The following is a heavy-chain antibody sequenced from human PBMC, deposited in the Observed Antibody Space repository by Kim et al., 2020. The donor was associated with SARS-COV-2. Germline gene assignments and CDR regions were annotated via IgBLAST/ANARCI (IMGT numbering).Heavy chain of an antibody. CDR3: ARESGTSSGWYGDRYFDY. V-gene: IGHV1-69*13. J-gene: IGHJ4*02. D-gene: IGHD6-19*01. CDR2: IIPIFGTA. Sequence: SVKVSCKASGGTFSSYAISWVRQAPGQGLEWMGGIIPIFGTANYAQKFQGRVTITADESTSTAYMELSSLRSEDTAVYYCARESGTSSGWYGDRYFDYWGQGTLVTVSS. CDR1: GGTFSSYA.